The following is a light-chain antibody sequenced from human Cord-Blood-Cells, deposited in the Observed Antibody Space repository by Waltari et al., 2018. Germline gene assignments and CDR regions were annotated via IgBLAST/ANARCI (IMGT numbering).Light chain of an antibody. V-gene: IGKV1-39*01. Sequence: DTQMTQSPSSLSPSVGDRVTITCRASQSISSYLNWYQQKPGKAPKLLIYAASSLQSGVPSRFSGSGSGTDFTLTISSLQPEDFATYYCQQSYSTPLTFGGGTKVEIK. CDR2: AAS. CDR3: QQSYSTPLT. CDR1: QSISSY. J-gene: IGKJ4*01.